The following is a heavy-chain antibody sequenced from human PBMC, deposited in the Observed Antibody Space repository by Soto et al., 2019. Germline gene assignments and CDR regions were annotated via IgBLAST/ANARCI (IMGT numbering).Heavy chain of an antibody. CDR1: GGTFSSYA. Sequence: QVQLVQSGAEVKKPGSSVKVSCKASGGTFSSYAISWVRQAPGQGLEWMGGIIPIFGTANYAQKFQGRVTITADESTSTAYMELSSLRSEDTAVYYCARDGISARGVIRNYYGMDVWGQGTTVTVSS. CDR2: IIPIFGTA. D-gene: IGHD3-10*01. V-gene: IGHV1-69*01. CDR3: ARDGISARGVIRNYYGMDV. J-gene: IGHJ6*02.